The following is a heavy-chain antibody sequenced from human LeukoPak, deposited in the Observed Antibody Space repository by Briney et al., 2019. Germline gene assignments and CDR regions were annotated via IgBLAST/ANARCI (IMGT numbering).Heavy chain of an antibody. D-gene: IGHD4-23*01. CDR3: ARDLKRLRWYYGMDV. Sequence: SETLSLTCTVSGGSISSGDYYWSWIRQPPGKGLEWIGYIYYSGSTYYNPSLKSRVTISVDTSKNQFSLKLSSVTAADTAVYYCARDLKRLRWYYGMDVWGQGTTVTVS. CDR1: GGSISSGDYY. CDR2: IYYSGST. V-gene: IGHV4-30-4*01. J-gene: IGHJ6*02.